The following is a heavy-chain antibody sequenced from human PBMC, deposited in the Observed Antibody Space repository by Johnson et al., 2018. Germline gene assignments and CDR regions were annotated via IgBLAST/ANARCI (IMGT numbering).Heavy chain of an antibody. V-gene: IGHV3-7*01. CDR3: ARGEVFEGSCGGDCRQVDAFDI. J-gene: IGHJ3*02. CDR2: IKQDGSEK. Sequence: VQLVESGGGLVQPGGSLRLSCAASGFTFSSYWMSWVRQAPGKGLEWVANIKQDGSEKYYVDSVKGRVTISRDNAKNSLYLQRNSLRAEGTAVYYCARGEVFEGSCGGDCRQVDAFDIGGQGTMVTVSS. CDR1: GFTFSSYW. D-gene: IGHD2-21*02.